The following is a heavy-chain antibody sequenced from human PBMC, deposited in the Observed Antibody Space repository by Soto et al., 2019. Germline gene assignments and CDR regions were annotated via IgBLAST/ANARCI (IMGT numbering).Heavy chain of an antibody. J-gene: IGHJ4*02. CDR2: INPQTGGT. V-gene: IGHV1-2*02. CDR3: APGYCSGGSCSPLGYFDY. D-gene: IGHD2-15*01. CDR1: GYTFTGYY. Sequence: ASVKVSCKASGYTFTGYYIHWVREAPGQGLEWMGWINPQTGGTSYAQKFQGRVTMTRDTSISTAYMELSRLRSDDTAVYYCAPGYCSGGSCSPLGYFDYWGQGTLVTVSS.